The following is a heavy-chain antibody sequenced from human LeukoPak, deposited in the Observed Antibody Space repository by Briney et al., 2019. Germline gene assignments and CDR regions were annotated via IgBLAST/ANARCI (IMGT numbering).Heavy chain of an antibody. Sequence: PSETLSLTCTVSGGSISSYYWSWIRQPPGKGLEWIGYIYYSGSTNYNPSLKSRVTISVDTSKNQFSLKLSSVTAADTAVYYCATADSSGCDYWGQGTLVTVSS. D-gene: IGHD6-19*01. J-gene: IGHJ4*02. CDR2: IYYSGST. CDR1: GGSISSYY. V-gene: IGHV4-59*01. CDR3: ATADSSGCDY.